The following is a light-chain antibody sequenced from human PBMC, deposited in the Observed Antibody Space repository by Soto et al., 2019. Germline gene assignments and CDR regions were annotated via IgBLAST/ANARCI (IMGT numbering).Light chain of an antibody. CDR2: QVS. V-gene: IGLV2-14*01. CDR1: SSDVGNYNY. CDR3: SSYTTSSTLYV. J-gene: IGLJ1*01. Sequence: QSALTQPASVSGSPGQSITISCTGTSSDVGNYNYVSWYQQHPGKAPQPMIFQVSNRASGVSNRFSGSKSGDTASLTISGLQAEDEADYYCSSYTTSSTLYVFGTGTKVTVL.